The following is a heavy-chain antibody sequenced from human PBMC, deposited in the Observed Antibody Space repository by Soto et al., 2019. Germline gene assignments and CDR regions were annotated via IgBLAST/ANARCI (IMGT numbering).Heavy chain of an antibody. Sequence: ASGKVSCKASGYTFTSYGISWVRQAPGQGLEWMGWISAYNGNTNYAQKLQGRVTMTTDTSTSTAYMELRSLRSDDTAVYYCASGAGIVVVPAAMQLSYYYYYGMDVWGQGTTVTVSS. J-gene: IGHJ6*02. CDR3: ASGAGIVVVPAAMQLSYYYYYGMDV. CDR2: ISAYNGNT. V-gene: IGHV1-18*01. CDR1: GYTFTSYG. D-gene: IGHD2-2*01.